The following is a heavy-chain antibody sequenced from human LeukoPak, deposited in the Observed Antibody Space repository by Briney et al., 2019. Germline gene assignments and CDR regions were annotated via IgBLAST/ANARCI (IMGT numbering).Heavy chain of an antibody. CDR3: ATSSSWEYYFDY. D-gene: IGHD6-13*01. CDR2: ISYDGSNK. J-gene: IGHJ4*02. Sequence: GRSLRLSCAASGFTFSSYGMHWVRQAPGKGLEWVAVISYDGSNKYYADSVKGRFTISRDNSKNTLYLQMNSLRAEDTAVYYCATSSSWEYYFDYWGQGTLVTVSP. V-gene: IGHV3-30*03. CDR1: GFTFSSYG.